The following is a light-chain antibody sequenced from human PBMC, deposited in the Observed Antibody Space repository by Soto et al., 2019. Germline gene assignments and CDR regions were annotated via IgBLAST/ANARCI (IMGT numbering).Light chain of an antibody. CDR2: DAS. CDR1: QSISSW. J-gene: IGKJ2*01. Sequence: DIQMTQSPSTLSASVGDRVTITCRASQSISSWLAWYQQKPGKAPKLLIYDASSLESGVTSRFSGSGSGTEFTLTLSRLQPDDFATYYCQQYNSYQYTFGQGTKLEIK. CDR3: QQYNSYQYT. V-gene: IGKV1-5*01.